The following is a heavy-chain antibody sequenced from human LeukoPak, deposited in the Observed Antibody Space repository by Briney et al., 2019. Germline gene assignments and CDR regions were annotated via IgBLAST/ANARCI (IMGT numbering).Heavy chain of an antibody. CDR2: ISSLSGTI. D-gene: IGHD1-26*01. V-gene: IGHV3-48*01. Sequence: GGSLRLSCAASGFTFSSYSMNWVRQAPGEGLDWVSYISSLSGTIYYADSVKGRFTISRDNAKNSLYLQMDSLRAEDTAVYYCARDQGGGTSYWGQGTLVTVSS. J-gene: IGHJ4*02. CDR3: ARDQGGGTSY. CDR1: GFTFSSYS.